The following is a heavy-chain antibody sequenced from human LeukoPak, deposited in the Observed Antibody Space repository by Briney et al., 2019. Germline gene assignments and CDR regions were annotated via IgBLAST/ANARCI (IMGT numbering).Heavy chain of an antibody. CDR3: VKRRGPDKCHFDY. J-gene: IGHJ4*02. Sequence: GGSLRLSCAASGFTFTSYAMGWVRQAPGKGLEWVSAITGSGTYTNYADSLKGRFSISRDNFMNTVYLQMTSLRAEDTAIYYCVKRRGPDKCHFDYWGQGALVTVSS. CDR1: GFTFTSYA. D-gene: IGHD3-10*01. CDR2: ITGSGTYT. V-gene: IGHV3-23*01.